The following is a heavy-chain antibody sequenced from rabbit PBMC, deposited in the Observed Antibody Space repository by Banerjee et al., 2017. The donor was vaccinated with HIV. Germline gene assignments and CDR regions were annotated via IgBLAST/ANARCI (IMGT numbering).Heavy chain of an antibody. Sequence: QSLEESGGGLVEPEGSLTLTCKASGFDLSDYYYMCWVRQAPGKGLELIACIYTNGGSTWYASCVNGRFTISRSTRLNTVNLKMTSLTAADTATYFCARGSSYYSYYYVMDLWGPGTLVTVS. J-gene: IGHJ6*01. V-gene: IGHV1S43*01. CDR2: IYTNGGST. CDR3: ARGSSYYSYYYVMDL. CDR1: GFDLSDYYY. D-gene: IGHD8-1*01.